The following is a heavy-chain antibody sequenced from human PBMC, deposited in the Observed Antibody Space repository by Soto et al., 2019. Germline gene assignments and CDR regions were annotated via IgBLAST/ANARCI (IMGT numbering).Heavy chain of an antibody. CDR2: THYSGTA. V-gene: IGHV4-31*03. J-gene: IGHJ4*01. CDR3: AKVYPTGVIGQYLDN. D-gene: IGHD3-16*02. CDR1: GGSISSGGYY. Sequence: SETLSLTCTVSGGSISSGGYYWRWIRQHPGKGLEWIGYTHYSGTAYYNPSLTSRVSISVDTSKNQFSLMLSSVTAADTAVYYCAKVYPTGVIGQYLDNWGHGTRVT.